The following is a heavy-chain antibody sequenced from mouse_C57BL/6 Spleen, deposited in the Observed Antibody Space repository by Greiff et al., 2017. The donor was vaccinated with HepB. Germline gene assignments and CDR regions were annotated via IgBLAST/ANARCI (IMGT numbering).Heavy chain of an antibody. J-gene: IGHJ2*01. CDR3: ARSGADGYYGYFDY. CDR1: GYTFTDYY. Sequence: EVQLQQSGPELVKPGASVKISCKASGYTFTDYYMNWVKQSHGKSLEWIGDINPNNGGTSYNQKFKGKATLTVDKSSSTAYMELRSLTSEDSAVYYCARSGADGYYGYFDYWGQGTTLTVSS. D-gene: IGHD2-3*01. CDR2: INPNNGGT. V-gene: IGHV1-26*01.